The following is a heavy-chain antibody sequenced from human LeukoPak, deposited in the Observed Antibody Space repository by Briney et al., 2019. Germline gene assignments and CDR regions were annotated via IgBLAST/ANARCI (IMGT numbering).Heavy chain of an antibody. Sequence: PGGPLRLSCAASGFTFSDYAMSWVRQAPGKGLEWVSTISGSGGSTYYADSVKGRFTISRDSSKNTLYLQMNNLRPEDTAVYYCAKLHNLNCDYWGLGTLVTVSS. J-gene: IGHJ4*02. D-gene: IGHD1-14*01. CDR3: AKLHNLNCDY. V-gene: IGHV3-23*01. CDR2: ISGSGGST. CDR1: GFTFSDYA.